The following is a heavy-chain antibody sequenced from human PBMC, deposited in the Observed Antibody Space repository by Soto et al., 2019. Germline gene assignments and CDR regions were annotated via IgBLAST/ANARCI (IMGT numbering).Heavy chain of an antibody. Sequence: QVQLVQSGAEVKKPGASVKVSCKASGYTFTGYYMHWVRQAPGQGLEWMGWINPNSGGTNYAQKFQGWVTMTRDTSISTAHMELSRLRSDDTAVYYCARERSIGYCSGGSCYFYGMDVWGQGTTVTVSS. CDR2: INPNSGGT. CDR3: ARERSIGYCSGGSCYFYGMDV. V-gene: IGHV1-2*04. CDR1: GYTFTGYY. J-gene: IGHJ6*02. D-gene: IGHD2-15*01.